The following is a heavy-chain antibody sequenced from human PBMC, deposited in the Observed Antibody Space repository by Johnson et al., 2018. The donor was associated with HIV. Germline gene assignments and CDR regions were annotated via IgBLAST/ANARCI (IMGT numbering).Heavy chain of an antibody. CDR3: AKDVREYCSSISCFDAFDV. CDR2: ISYDGSNK. V-gene: IGHV3-30*18. J-gene: IGHJ3*01. Sequence: QVQLVESGGGVVQPGRSLRLSCAASGFTFSTYGMHWVRQDPGKGLEGVATISYDGSNKYYPDSLKGRLTISRDNSKDTLYLQMNILGADESTVYYCAKDVREYCSSISCFDAFDVWGQGTMVTVSS. D-gene: IGHD2-2*01. CDR1: GFTFSTYG.